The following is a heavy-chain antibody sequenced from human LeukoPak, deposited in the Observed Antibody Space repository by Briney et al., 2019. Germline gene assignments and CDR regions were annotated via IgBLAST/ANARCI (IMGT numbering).Heavy chain of an antibody. CDR3: ARDASLQMGAFDV. D-gene: IGHD1-1*01. CDR2: IYHSGST. V-gene: IGHV4-4*02. J-gene: IGHJ3*01. Sequence: KPSETLSLTCAVSGGSISSSDWWAWVRQTPGEGLEWIGEIYHSGSTKYNPSLKSRVTISVDKSKNQFSLKVSSVTAADTAVYYCARDASLQMGAFDVWGHGTMVAVSS. CDR1: GGSISSSDW.